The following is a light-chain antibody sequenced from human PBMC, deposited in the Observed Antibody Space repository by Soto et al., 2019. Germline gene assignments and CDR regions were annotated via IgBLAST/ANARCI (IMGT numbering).Light chain of an antibody. CDR3: SSYTDSSTLEV. CDR1: GSDVGTYNY. CDR2: EVS. Sequence: QSVLTQPASVSVSPGQSITISCTGTGSDVGTYNYVSWYQQHPGKAPKLMIYEVSNRPSGVSNRFSGSKSGATASLTISRLQAEDEADYYCSSYTDSSTLEVFGTGTKVTVL. V-gene: IGLV2-14*01. J-gene: IGLJ1*01.